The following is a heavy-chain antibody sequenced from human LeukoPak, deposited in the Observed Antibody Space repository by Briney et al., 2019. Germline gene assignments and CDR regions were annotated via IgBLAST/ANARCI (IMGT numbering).Heavy chain of an antibody. Sequence: GESLKISCKGSGYSFTSYWIGWVRQMPGKGLEWMGIIYPGDSDTRYNPSFQGQVTISADKSISTAYLQWSSLKASDTAMYYCATSLVEMATQGAFDIWGQGTMVTVSS. J-gene: IGHJ3*02. V-gene: IGHV5-51*01. D-gene: IGHD5-24*01. CDR1: GYSFTSYW. CDR3: ATSLVEMATQGAFDI. CDR2: IYPGDSDT.